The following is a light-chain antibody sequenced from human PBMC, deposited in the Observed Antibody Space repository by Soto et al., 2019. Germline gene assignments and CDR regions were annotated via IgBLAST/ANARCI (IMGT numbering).Light chain of an antibody. J-gene: IGKJ1*01. CDR3: QQYGRSPWT. CDR1: QSVSSNY. Sequence: EIVLTQSPATLSLSPGERATLSCRASQSVSSNYLAWYQQKPGQAPRPLIYGTSSRATGIPDRFSGSGSGTDFTLTINRLEPEDFAVYYCQQYGRSPWTFGQGTKVDIK. CDR2: GTS. V-gene: IGKV3-20*01.